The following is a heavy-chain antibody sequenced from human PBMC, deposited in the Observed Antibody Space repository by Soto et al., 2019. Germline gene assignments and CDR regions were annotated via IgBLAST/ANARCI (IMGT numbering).Heavy chain of an antibody. CDR1: GYTFTGYY. D-gene: IGHD3-10*01. CDR2: INPNSGGT. CDR3: ARESNYDYYYGMDV. Sequence: ASVKVSCKASGYTFTGYYMHWVRQAPGQGLEWMGWINPNSGGTNYAQKFQGWVTMTRDTSISTAYMELSRLRSDDTAVYYCARESNYDYYYGMDVWGQGTTVTVSS. V-gene: IGHV1-2*04. J-gene: IGHJ6*02.